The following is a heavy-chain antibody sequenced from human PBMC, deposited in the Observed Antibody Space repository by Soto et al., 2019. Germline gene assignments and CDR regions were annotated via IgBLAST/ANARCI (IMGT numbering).Heavy chain of an antibody. J-gene: IGHJ4*02. D-gene: IGHD3-3*01. CDR1: GFTFSSYS. CDR2: ISSSSSYL. V-gene: IGHV3-21*01. CDR3: ARGGNDFWSGYFAPDY. Sequence: GGSLRLSCAASGFTFSSYSMNWVRQAPGKGLEWVSSISSSSSYLYYADSVKGRFTISRDKAKNSLYLQMNSLRAEDTAVYYCARGGNDFWSGYFAPDYWGQGTLVTVSS.